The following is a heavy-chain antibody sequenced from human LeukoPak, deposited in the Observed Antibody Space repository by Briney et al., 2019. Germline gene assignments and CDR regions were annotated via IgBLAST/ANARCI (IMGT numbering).Heavy chain of an antibody. CDR3: ASQQKRGKLDFDY. CDR2: IHYSGST. V-gene: IGHV4-59*08. CDR1: SGSISSYN. J-gene: IGHJ4*02. D-gene: IGHD6-13*01. Sequence: SETLSLTCTVSSGSISSYNWSWIRQPPGKGLEWIGYIHYSGSTNYNPSLKSRVSISVETSKNQFSLKLSSVTAADTAVYYCASQQKRGKLDFDYWGQGTLVTVSS.